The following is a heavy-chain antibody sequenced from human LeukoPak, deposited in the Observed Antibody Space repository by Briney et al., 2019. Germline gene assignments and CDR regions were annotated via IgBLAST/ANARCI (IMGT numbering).Heavy chain of an antibody. D-gene: IGHD3-9*01. CDR2: INQEGSVK. CDR3: TRYFVF. Sequence: GGSLSLSCAASGFAFSTYWMDWVRQAPGKGREWVGNINQEGSVKHYVDSVRGRFTISRDNARNSVYLQMNALRVEDTAVYYCTRYFVFWGQGTLVTASS. CDR1: GFAFSTYW. V-gene: IGHV3-7*01. J-gene: IGHJ4*02.